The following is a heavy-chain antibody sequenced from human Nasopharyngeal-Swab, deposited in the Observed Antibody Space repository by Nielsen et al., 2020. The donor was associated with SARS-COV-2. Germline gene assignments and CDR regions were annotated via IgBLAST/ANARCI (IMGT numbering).Heavy chain of an antibody. CDR2: INIDGSRT. CDR3: ARDFDKTGD. Sequence: GESLKISCAVSGFTFSDHWIHWVRQVPGKGLVWVSRINIDGSRTGYADSVKGRFTISRDNAKNTVYLEMNSLRAEDTAVYYCARDFDKTGDWGQGTLVTVSS. V-gene: IGHV3-74*01. CDR1: GFTFSDHW. J-gene: IGHJ4*02. D-gene: IGHD7-27*01.